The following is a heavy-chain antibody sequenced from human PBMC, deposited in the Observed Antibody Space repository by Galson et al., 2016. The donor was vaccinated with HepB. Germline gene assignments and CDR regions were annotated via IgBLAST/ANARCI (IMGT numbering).Heavy chain of an antibody. CDR2: INPDGSEK. J-gene: IGHJ6*02. CDR1: GFTFSRHW. V-gene: IGHV3-7*03. Sequence: SLRLSCAASGFTFSRHWITWVRQAPEKGLEWVANINPDGSEKYYVDSMKGRSTISRDNAESAASLQMNSLRVDDTAVYYCARGHYGMDVWGQGTTVTVSS. CDR3: ARGHYGMDV.